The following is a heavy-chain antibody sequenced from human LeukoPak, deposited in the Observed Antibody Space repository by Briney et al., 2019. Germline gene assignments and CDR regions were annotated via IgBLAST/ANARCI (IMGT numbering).Heavy chain of an antibody. V-gene: IGHV4-4*07. CDR2: IHTSGST. Sequence: SETLSLTCSVSGVTISSYHWSWIRQPAGKGLEWIGQIHTSGSTNYNPPLKSRVTMSIDTTEDQVSLTMTSVTAADTAFYYCVGRDINSGWSFDYWGQGTLVTVSS. J-gene: IGHJ4*02. CDR3: VGRDINSGWSFDY. CDR1: GVTISSYH. D-gene: IGHD6-19*01.